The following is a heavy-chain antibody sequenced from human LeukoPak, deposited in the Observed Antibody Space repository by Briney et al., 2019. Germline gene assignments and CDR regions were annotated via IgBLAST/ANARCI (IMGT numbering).Heavy chain of an antibody. CDR1: GYTLTAFS. D-gene: IGHD6-19*01. CDR2: FDSENGET. CDR3: TSLLADLQGYYFDY. V-gene: IGHV1-24*01. J-gene: IGHJ4*02. Sequence: ASVKVSCKVSGYTLTAFSMHWVRQAPGKGLEWRGGFDSENGETIYAQKFQGRVTMTEDTSTDTAYMELSSLRSEDTALYYCTSLLADLQGYYFDYWGQGTLVTVSS.